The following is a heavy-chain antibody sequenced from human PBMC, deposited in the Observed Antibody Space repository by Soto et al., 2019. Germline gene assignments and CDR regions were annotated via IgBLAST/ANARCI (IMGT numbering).Heavy chain of an antibody. CDR2: IVVDSGNT. V-gene: IGHV1-58*01. Sequence: GASRKVSCKASGFTFTDSAVQWVRQARGQRLEWIGWIVVDSGNTNYAQKFQERVTITRDMSTRTAYMELSSLRSEDTAVYYCAADLVGLGYYAMDVWGQGTTVTVSS. D-gene: IGHD2-8*02. CDR1: GFTFTDSA. CDR3: AADLVGLGYYAMDV. J-gene: IGHJ6*02.